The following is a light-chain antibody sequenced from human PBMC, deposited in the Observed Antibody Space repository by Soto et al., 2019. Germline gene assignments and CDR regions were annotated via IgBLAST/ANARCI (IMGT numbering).Light chain of an antibody. V-gene: IGLV2-14*01. CDR2: EVD. J-gene: IGLJ2*01. CDR3: SSYASSTTLV. CDR1: SSDVGGYNY. Sequence: QSALTQPASVSGSPGQSITISCTGTSSDVGGYNYVSWYQQHPGKAPKLIIYEVDNRPSGVSNRFSGSKSGNTASLSISGLQAYDEADYYCSSYASSTTLVFGGGTKLTVL.